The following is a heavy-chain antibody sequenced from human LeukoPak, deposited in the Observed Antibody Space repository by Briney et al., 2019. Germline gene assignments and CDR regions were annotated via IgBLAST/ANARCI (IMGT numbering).Heavy chain of an antibody. Sequence: ASVKVSCKASGYTFTSYDFNWLRQATGQGPEWMGWMDPNSGATGYAQKFQGRITMTRSASINTAYMELTDLRSEDTAVYYCAKGARNWNYVYYYYYGMDVWGQGTTVTVSS. J-gene: IGHJ6*02. V-gene: IGHV1-8*01. CDR2: MDPNSGAT. D-gene: IGHD1-7*01. CDR3: AKGARNWNYVYYYYYGMDV. CDR1: GYTFTSYD.